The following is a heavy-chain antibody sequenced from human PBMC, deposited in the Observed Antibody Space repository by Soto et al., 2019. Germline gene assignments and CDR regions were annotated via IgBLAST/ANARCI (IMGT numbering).Heavy chain of an antibody. D-gene: IGHD2-21*02. J-gene: IGHJ6*02. CDR1: GGSISYAYYH. CDR2: IHYSGSI. Sequence: SETLSLTCTVSGGSISYAYYHWTWIRQSPGKGLEWIGYIHYSGSIIYNPSFKSRVTISVDTSKNQFSLQLSSVTAADTAVYFCAREDDGGDRDYYGLDVWGQGTTVTVSS. V-gene: IGHV4-30-4*01. CDR3: AREDDGGDRDYYGLDV.